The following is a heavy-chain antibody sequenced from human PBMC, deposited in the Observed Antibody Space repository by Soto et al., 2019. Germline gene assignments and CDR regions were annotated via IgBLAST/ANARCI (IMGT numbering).Heavy chain of an antibody. CDR1: GFTFSSDA. CDR3: ARGSSSWYRDAFDI. V-gene: IGHV3-30-3*01. CDR2: ISYDGSNK. J-gene: IGHJ3*02. D-gene: IGHD6-13*01. Sequence: QVQLVESGGGVVQPGRSLRLSCAASGFTFSSDAMHWVRQAPGKGLEWVAVISYDGSNKYYADSVKGRFTISRDNSKNTLYLQMNSLRAEDTAVYYCARGSSSWYRDAFDIWGQGTMVTVSS.